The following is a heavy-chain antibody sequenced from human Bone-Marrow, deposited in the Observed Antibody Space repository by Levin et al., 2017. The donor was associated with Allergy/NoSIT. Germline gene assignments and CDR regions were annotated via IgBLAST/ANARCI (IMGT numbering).Heavy chain of an antibody. V-gene: IGHV1-8*01. CDR2: MNPNSGNT. Sequence: ASVKVSCKASGYTFTSYDINWVRQATGQGLEWMGWMNPNSGNTGYAQKFQGRVTITGDRSTSTAYMELSSLRSEDTAVYYCAADVYSGYDSPDYWGQGTLVTVSS. D-gene: IGHD5-12*01. J-gene: IGHJ4*02. CDR3: AADVYSGYDSPDY. CDR1: GYTFTSYD.